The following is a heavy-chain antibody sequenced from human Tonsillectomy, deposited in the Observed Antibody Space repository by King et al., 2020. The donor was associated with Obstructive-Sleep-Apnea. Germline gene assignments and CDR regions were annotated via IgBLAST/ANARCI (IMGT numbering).Heavy chain of an antibody. Sequence: QLVQSGGGLVKPGGSLRLSCAASGFAFSDYYMSWIRQAPGKGLEWVSYISSSGSTIYYADSVRGRFTISRDNAENSLYLQINSLRADDTAVYYCARPAWNHWYFDLWGRGTLVTVSS. CDR3: ARPAWNHWYFDL. CDR2: ISSSGSTI. V-gene: IGHV3-11*01. CDR1: GFAFSDYY. J-gene: IGHJ2*01. D-gene: IGHD1-1*01.